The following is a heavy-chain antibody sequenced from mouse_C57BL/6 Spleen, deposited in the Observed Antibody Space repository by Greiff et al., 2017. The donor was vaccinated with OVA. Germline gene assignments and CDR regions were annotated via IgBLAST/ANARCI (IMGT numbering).Heavy chain of an antibody. D-gene: IGHD2-2*01. CDR1: GFSLTSYA. J-gene: IGHJ4*01. CDR2: IWTGGGT. Sequence: QVQLQQSGPGLVAPSQSLSITCTVSGFSLTSYAISWVRQPPGKGLEWLGVIWTGGGTNYNSALKSRLSISKDNSKSQVFLKMNSLQTDDTARYYCARKRGLPRGYYAMDYWGQGTSVTVSS. CDR3: ARKRGLPRGYYAMDY. V-gene: IGHV2-9-1*01.